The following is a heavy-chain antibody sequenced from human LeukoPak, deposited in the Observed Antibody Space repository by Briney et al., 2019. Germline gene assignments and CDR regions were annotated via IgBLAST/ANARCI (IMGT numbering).Heavy chain of an antibody. D-gene: IGHD2-15*01. CDR1: GFIFDDYA. J-gene: IGHJ4*02. CDR2: ISWNSGSI. CDR3: AKDVSLGYCSGGSCSSHFDY. V-gene: IGHV3-9*03. Sequence: GGSLRLSCAASGFIFDDYAMHWVRQAPGKGLEWVSGISWNSGSIAYADSVKGRFTISRDNAKNSLYLQMNSLRAEDMALYYCAKDVSLGYCSGGSCSSHFDYWGQGTLVTVSS.